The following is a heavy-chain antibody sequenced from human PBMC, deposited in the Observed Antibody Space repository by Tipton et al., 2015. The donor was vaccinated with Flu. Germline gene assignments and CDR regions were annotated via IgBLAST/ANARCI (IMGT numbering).Heavy chain of an antibody. CDR3: ARREGGSSWYVGYYYYGMDV. D-gene: IGHD6-13*01. CDR1: GGSFSGYY. J-gene: IGHJ6*02. CDR2: INHSGST. Sequence: TLSLTCAVYGGSFSGYYWSWIRQPPGKGLEWIGEINHSGSTNYNPPLKSRVTISVDTSKNQFSLKLSSVTAADTAVYYCARREGGSSWYVGYYYYGMDVWGQGTTVTVSS. V-gene: IGHV4-34*01.